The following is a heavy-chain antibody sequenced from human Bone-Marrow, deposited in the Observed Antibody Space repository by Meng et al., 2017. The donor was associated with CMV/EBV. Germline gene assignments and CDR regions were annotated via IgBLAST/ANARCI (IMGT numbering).Heavy chain of an antibody. Sequence: SETLSLTCAVYGGSFSGYYWSWIRQPPGKGLEWIGEINHSGSTNYNPSLKSRVTISVDTSKNQFSLKLSSVTAADTAVYYCARGQHTRYCSSTSCYLFSYYYYGMDVWGQGNTVTVSS. CDR2: INHSGST. D-gene: IGHD2-2*01. J-gene: IGHJ6*02. V-gene: IGHV4-34*01. CDR3: ARGQHTRYCSSTSCYLFSYYYYGMDV. CDR1: GGSFSGYY.